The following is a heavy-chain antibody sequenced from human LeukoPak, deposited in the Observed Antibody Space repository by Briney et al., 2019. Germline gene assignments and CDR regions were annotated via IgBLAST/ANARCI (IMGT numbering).Heavy chain of an antibody. CDR3: AKDLGPYDILTGCDY. J-gene: IGHJ4*02. D-gene: IGHD3-9*01. CDR1: GFTFSSYG. Sequence: PGRSLRLSCAASGFTFSSYGMHWVRQAPGKGLEWVAVISYDGSNKYYADSVKGRFTISRDKSKNTLYLQMNSLRAEDTAVYYCAKDLGPYDILTGCDYWGQGTLVTISS. CDR2: ISYDGSNK. V-gene: IGHV3-30*18.